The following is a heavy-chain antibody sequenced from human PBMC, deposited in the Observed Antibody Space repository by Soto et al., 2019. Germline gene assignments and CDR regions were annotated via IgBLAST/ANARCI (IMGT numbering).Heavy chain of an antibody. CDR1: GYTFTRSG. D-gene: IGHD5-12*01. J-gene: IGHJ6*02. CDR2: ISTYNGDT. V-gene: IGHV1-18*01. Sequence: ASVKVSCKASGYTFTRSGISWVRQAPGQGLERMGWISTYNGDTNYAQTFQGRVTMTTDTSASTVYMELRSLRSDDTAVYYCAREGVAPYYYYGMDVWGQGTPVTV. CDR3: AREGVAPYYYYGMDV.